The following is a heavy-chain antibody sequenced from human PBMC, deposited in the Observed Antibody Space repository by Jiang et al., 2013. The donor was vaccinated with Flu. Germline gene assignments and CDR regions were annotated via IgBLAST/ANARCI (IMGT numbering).Heavy chain of an antibody. CDR3: ARGLPNYDFWSGTGDYGMDV. V-gene: IGHV3-48*01. D-gene: IGHD3-3*01. CDR1: GFTFSSYS. CDR2: ISSSSSTI. J-gene: IGHJ6*02. Sequence: EVQLVESGGGLVQPGGSLRLSCAASGFTFSSYSMNWVRQAPGKGLEWVSYISSSSSTIYYADSVKGRFTISRDNAKNSLYLQMNSLRAEDTAVYYCARGLPNYDFWSGTGDYGMDVWGQGTTVTVSS.